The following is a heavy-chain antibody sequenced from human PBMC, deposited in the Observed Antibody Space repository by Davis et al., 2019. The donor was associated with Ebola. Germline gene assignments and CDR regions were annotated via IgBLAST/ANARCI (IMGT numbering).Heavy chain of an antibody. D-gene: IGHD1-7*01. V-gene: IGHV3-33*01. J-gene: IGHJ4*02. CDR3: ARGRAGTGTELFDY. Sequence: GESLKISCAASGFNFRSYGMHWVRQAPDKGLEWVAVIWYDGSRKYYGDSVKGRFTISRDNSKNTLYLQMNSLRAEDTAVYYCARGRAGTGTELFDYWGQGTLVTVSS. CDR2: IWYDGSRK. CDR1: GFNFRSYG.